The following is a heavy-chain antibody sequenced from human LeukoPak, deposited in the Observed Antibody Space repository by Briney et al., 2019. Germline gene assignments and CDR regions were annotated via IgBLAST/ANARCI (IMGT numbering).Heavy chain of an antibody. Sequence: ASVKVSCKASGYTFTSYGISWVRQAPGQGLEWMGWISAYNGNTSYAQKLQGRVTMTTDTSTSTAYMELRSLRSDDTAVYYCARAIGYSSGWQEGGYYFDYWGQGTLVTVSS. D-gene: IGHD6-19*01. J-gene: IGHJ4*02. CDR1: GYTFTSYG. CDR3: ARAIGYSSGWQEGGYYFDY. CDR2: ISAYNGNT. V-gene: IGHV1-18*01.